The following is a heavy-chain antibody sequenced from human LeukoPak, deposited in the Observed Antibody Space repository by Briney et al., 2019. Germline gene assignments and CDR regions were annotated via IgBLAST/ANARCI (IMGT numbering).Heavy chain of an antibody. CDR1: GGSISSYY. CDR3: ARAPWVAATWDGYYFDY. CDR2: IYYSGST. V-gene: IGHV4-59*01. Sequence: SETLFLTCTVSGGSISSYYWSWIRQPPGKGLEWIGYIYYSGSTNYNPSLKSRVTISVDTSKNQFSLKLSSVTAADTAVYYCARAPWVAATWDGYYFDYWGQGTLVTVSS. D-gene: IGHD2-15*01. J-gene: IGHJ4*02.